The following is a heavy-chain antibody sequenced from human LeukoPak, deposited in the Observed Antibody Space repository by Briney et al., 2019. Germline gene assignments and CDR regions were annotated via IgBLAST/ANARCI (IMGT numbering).Heavy chain of an antibody. Sequence: GGSLRPSCAASRFTFSSYSMNWVRQAPGKGLEWVSSISSSSSYIYYADSVKGRFTISRDNAKNSLYLQMNSLRAEDTAVYYCAKSGPGFGEFYYYYYMDVWGKGTTVTISS. D-gene: IGHD3-10*01. V-gene: IGHV3-21*04. CDR1: RFTFSSYS. CDR3: AKSGPGFGEFYYYYYMDV. J-gene: IGHJ6*03. CDR2: ISSSSSYI.